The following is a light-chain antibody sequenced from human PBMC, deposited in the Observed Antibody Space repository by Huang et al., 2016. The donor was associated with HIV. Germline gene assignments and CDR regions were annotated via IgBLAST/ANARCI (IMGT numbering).Light chain of an antibody. Sequence: EVVMTQSPATLSVSPGERATLSCRASQSVSTKLAWYQHKPGKAPRLFMYGASTRATGIPARFSVSGSGTEFTLTISSLQSEDFAVYYCQHYNNWPPFTFGPGTKVDIK. CDR1: QSVSTK. CDR2: GAS. CDR3: QHYNNWPPFT. V-gene: IGKV3-15*01. J-gene: IGKJ3*01.